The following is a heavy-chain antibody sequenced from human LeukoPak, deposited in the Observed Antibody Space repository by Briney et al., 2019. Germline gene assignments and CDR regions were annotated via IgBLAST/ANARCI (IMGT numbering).Heavy chain of an antibody. CDR2: IRYDGSNK. V-gene: IGHV3-30*02. D-gene: IGHD3-9*01. Sequence: GGSLRLSCAASGFTFSSYGMHWVRQAPGKGLEWVAFIRYDGSNKYYADSVKGRFTISRDNSKNTLYLRMNSLRAEDTAVYYCAKDALVLRYTRQREYYFDYWGQGTLVTVSS. CDR1: GFTFSSYG. J-gene: IGHJ4*02. CDR3: AKDALVLRYTRQREYYFDY.